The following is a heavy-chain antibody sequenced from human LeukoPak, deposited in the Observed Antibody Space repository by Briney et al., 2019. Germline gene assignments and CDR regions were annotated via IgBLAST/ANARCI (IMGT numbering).Heavy chain of an antibody. CDR1: GFTFSSYA. CDR2: ISSSGGST. V-gene: IGHV3-23*01. Sequence: GGSLRLSCAASGFTFSSYAMSWVRQRPGKGLEWVSAISSSGGSTYYADSVKGRFTISKDNPKNTLYMEMNSLRAEDTAVYYCAKKANSGYYCAFDYWGQGTLVTVSS. D-gene: IGHD3-22*01. CDR3: AKKANSGYYCAFDY. J-gene: IGHJ4*02.